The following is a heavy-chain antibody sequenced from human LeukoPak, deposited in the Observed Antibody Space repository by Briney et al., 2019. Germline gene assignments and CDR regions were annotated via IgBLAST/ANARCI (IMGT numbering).Heavy chain of an antibody. CDR3: ARDRGDGSTWYLDY. Sequence: GGSLRLSCAASGFTFSSYAMSWVRQAPGKGLEWVSAISGSGGSTYYADSVKGRFTISRDNSKNTLYLQMNSLRAEDTAVYYCARDRGDGSTWYLDYWGQGTLVTVSS. V-gene: IGHV3-23*01. CDR1: GFTFSSYA. D-gene: IGHD6-13*01. CDR2: ISGSGGST. J-gene: IGHJ4*02.